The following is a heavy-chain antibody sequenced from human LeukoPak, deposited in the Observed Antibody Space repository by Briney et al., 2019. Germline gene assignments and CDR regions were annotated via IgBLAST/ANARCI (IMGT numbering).Heavy chain of an antibody. D-gene: IGHD4-17*01. V-gene: IGHV3-73*01. CDR3: TIHQTRYGDYVTDFDY. J-gene: IGHJ4*02. Sequence: GGSLRLSCAASGFTFSGSAMHWVRQASGKGLEWVGRIRSKANSYATAYAASVKGRLTISRDDSKNTAYLQMNSLKTEDTAVYYCTIHQTRYGDYVTDFDYWGQGTLVTVSS. CDR1: GFTFSGSA. CDR2: IRSKANSYAT.